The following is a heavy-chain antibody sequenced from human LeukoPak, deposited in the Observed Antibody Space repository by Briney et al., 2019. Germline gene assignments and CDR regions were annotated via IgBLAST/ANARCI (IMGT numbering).Heavy chain of an antibody. CDR3: ASGSYSSRNGI. V-gene: IGHV4-38-2*01. CDR2: IYYSGST. D-gene: IGHD4-11*01. Sequence: PGGSLRLSCAASGFTFSSYAMSWVRQPPGKGLEWIGSIYYSGSTYYNPSLKSRVTISVDTSKNQFSLKLSSVTAADTAVYYCASGSYSSRNGIWGQGTMVTVSS. CDR1: GFTFSSYA. J-gene: IGHJ3*02.